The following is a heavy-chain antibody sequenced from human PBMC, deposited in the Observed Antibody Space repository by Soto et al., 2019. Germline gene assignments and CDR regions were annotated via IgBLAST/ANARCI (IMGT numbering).Heavy chain of an antibody. Sequence: PSETLSLTCTVSGGSISSYYWSWIRQPPGKGLEWIGYIYYSGSTNYNPSLKSRVTISVDTSKNHFSLKLSSVTAADTAVYYCARGYYYDSSGYYYNWFDPWGQGTLVTVSS. J-gene: IGHJ5*02. D-gene: IGHD3-22*01. CDR3: ARGYYYDSSGYYYNWFDP. CDR1: GGSISSYY. V-gene: IGHV4-59*01. CDR2: IYYSGST.